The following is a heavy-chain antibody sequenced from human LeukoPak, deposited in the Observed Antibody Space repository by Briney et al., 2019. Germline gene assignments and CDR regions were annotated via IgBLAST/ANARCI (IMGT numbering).Heavy chain of an antibody. J-gene: IGHJ4*02. V-gene: IGHV3-7*01. CDR3: ARRYDSSGYYYDTYYFDY. D-gene: IGHD3-22*01. CDR1: GFTFSSYW. CDR2: IKQDGREK. Sequence: GGSLRLSCAASGFTFSSYWMSWVRQAPGKGLEGVAIIKQDGREKCYVDSVKGRLTISRDNAKNSLYLQMNSLRAEDTAVYYCARRYDSSGYYYDTYYFDYWGQGTLVTVSS.